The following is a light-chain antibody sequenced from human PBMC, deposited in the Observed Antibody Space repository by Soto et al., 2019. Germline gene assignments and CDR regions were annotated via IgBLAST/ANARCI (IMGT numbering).Light chain of an antibody. Sequence: EIVMTQSPATLSVSPGDRATLSCRASQSVSSNLAWYQQKPGQPPRILIYGASTRATGIPARFSGSGSGTEFTLTISSLQSEDFAVYYCQQYNNWPLTFGGGTKVDI. CDR1: QSVSSN. V-gene: IGKV3-15*01. J-gene: IGKJ4*01. CDR2: GAS. CDR3: QQYNNWPLT.